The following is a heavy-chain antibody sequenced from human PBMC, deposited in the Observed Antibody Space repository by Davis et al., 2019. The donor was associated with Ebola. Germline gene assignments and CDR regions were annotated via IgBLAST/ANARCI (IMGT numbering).Heavy chain of an antibody. J-gene: IGHJ5*02. V-gene: IGHV1-69*04. Sequence: SVKVSCKASGGTFSSYAISWVRQAPGQGLEWMGRIIPILGIANYAQKFQGRVTITADKSTTTAYMELSSLRSEDTAVYYCAKTTVTNWFDPWGQGTLVTVSS. CDR1: GGTFSSYA. CDR2: IIPILGIA. D-gene: IGHD4-17*01. CDR3: AKTTVTNWFDP.